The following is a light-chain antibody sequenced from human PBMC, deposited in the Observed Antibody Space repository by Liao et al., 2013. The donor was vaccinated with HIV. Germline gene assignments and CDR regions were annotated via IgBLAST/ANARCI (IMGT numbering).Light chain of an antibody. CDR1: KLGDKY. CDR2: EDF. J-gene: IGLJ2*01. Sequence: SYELTQPPSVSVSPGQTASITCSGDKLGDKYAFWYQQKPGQSPVLLIYEDFKRPSGIRERFSGSNSGNTATLTISGTQAMDEADYYCQAWDSSAVTFGGGTKLTVL. V-gene: IGLV3-1*01. CDR3: QAWDSSAVT.